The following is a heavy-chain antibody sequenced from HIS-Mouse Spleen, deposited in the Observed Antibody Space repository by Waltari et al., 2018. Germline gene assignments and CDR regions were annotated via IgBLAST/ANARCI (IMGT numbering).Heavy chain of an antibody. J-gene: IGHJ3*02. Sequence: QVQLVESGGGVVQPGRSLRLSCAASGFTFSSYGMHWVRQAPGKWLGWVAVISYDGSNKYYADSVKGRFTISRDNSKNTLYLQMNSLRAEDTAVYYCAKLAGEGAFDIWGQGTMVTVSS. V-gene: IGHV3-30*18. CDR1: GFTFSSYG. D-gene: IGHD6-19*01. CDR2: ISYDGSNK. CDR3: AKLAGEGAFDI.